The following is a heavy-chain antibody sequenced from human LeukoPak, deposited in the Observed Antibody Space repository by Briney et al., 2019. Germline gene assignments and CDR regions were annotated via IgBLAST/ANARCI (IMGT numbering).Heavy chain of an antibody. J-gene: IGHJ4*02. Sequence: GGSLRLSCAASGFTFSSYAMSWVRQAPGKGLEWVSGISWNSGSIGYADSVKGRFTISRDNAKNSLYLQMNSLRAEDTALYYCAKDIFTMVRGTFDYWGQGTLVTVSS. D-gene: IGHD3-10*01. CDR2: ISWNSGSI. CDR3: AKDIFTMVRGTFDY. CDR1: GFTFSSYA. V-gene: IGHV3-9*01.